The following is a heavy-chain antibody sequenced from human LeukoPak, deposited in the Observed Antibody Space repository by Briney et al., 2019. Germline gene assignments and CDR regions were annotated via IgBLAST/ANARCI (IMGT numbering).Heavy chain of an antibody. CDR1: GGSISSYY. D-gene: IGHD2-2*01. V-gene: IGHV4-59*05. CDR3: ARARVRYCSSTSCSNWFDP. CDR2: IYYSGST. J-gene: IGHJ5*02. Sequence: SETLSLTCTVSGGSISSYYWSWIRQPPGKGLEWIGSIYYSGSTYYNPSLKSRVTISVDTSKNQFSLKLSSVTAADTAVYYCARARVRYCSSTSCSNWFDPRGQGTLVTVSS.